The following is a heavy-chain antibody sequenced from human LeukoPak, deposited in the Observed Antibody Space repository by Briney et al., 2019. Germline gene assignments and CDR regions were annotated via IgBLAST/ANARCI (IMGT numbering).Heavy chain of an antibody. Sequence: GESPEISCKGSGYSFTSYWIGWVPQMPRKGLEWMGIIYPGDSDTRYSPSFLGQVTISADKSISTAYLQWSSLKASDTAMYYCARHPTTGDSLDYWGNRVIVSVSS. V-gene: IGHV5-51*01. CDR3: ARHPTTGDSLDY. CDR1: GYSFTSYW. CDR2: IYPGDSDT. D-gene: IGHD1-7*01. J-gene: IGHJ4*03.